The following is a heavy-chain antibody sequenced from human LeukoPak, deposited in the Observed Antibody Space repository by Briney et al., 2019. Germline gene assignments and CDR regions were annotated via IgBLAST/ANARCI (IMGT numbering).Heavy chain of an antibody. V-gene: IGHV3-48*01. CDR1: GFSFSTYS. D-gene: IGHD3-10*01. CDR3: AKLFESGTYNNFFHY. J-gene: IGHJ4*02. Sequence: GGSLRLSCAASGFSFSTYSMNWVRQAPGKGLEWVSFISPSGTTHYSDSVQGRFTISRDNAKNSVYLQMNSLRPEDTAIYYCAKLFESGTYNNFFHYWGQGTLVTVFS. CDR2: ISPSGTT.